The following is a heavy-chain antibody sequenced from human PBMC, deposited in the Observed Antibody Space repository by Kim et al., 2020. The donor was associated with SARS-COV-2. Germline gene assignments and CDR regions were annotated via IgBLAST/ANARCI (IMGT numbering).Heavy chain of an antibody. J-gene: IGHJ5*02. CDR2: IREDGSEK. Sequence: GGSLRLSCAASGFTFTKFWMTWVRQAPGKGLEWVANIREDGSEKYYVDSVKGRFTISRDNSKNSLSLQMNGLRAEDTAVYYCAIGWGWYEHGGQVTLGTV. V-gene: IGHV3-7*03. D-gene: IGHD1-26*01. CDR1: GFTFTKFW. CDR3: AIGWGWYEH.